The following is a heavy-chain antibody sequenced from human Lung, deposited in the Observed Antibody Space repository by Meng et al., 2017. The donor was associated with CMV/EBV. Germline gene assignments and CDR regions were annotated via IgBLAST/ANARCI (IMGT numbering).Heavy chain of an antibody. CDR2: IYTYNGNT. V-gene: IGHV1-18*01. D-gene: IGHD5/OR15-5a*01. J-gene: IGHJ6*02. Sequence: ASXXVSXKASGYKFTDYGITWVRQAPGQGLEWMGLIYTYNGNTNFAQNVQGRGSMTRDTSTSKTYMELRSLRSDDTAVYDCARSKIAVHSHYCYGRDVWGQGXTVTVSS. CDR3: ARSKIAVHSHYCYGRDV. CDR1: GYKFTDYG.